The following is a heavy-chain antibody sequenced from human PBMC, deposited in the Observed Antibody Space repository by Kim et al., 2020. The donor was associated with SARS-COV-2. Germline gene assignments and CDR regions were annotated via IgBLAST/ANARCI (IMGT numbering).Heavy chain of an antibody. CDR1: GTSITTSY. D-gene: IGHD3-3*01. CDR2: IYYNENI. V-gene: IGHV4-59*13. CDR3: ARGGAGDYWSGFYGIDV. Sequence: SETLSLTCTVSGTSITTSYWTWIRQTPGKGLEWIGYIYYNENISYNPSLKSRVTISVDPSTNQCSLSLNSVTAADTAVYFCARGGAGDYWSGFYGIDVWGQGTTVAVSS. J-gene: IGHJ6*02.